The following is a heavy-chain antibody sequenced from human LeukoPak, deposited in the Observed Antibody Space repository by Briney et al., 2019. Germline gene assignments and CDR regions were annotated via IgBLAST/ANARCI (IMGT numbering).Heavy chain of an antibody. J-gene: IGHJ5*02. D-gene: IGHD3-10*01. CDR1: GFTFSSYA. CDR2: IRGSGGST. V-gene: IGHV3-23*01. CDR3: AKRPEAYGSGSYFSIDNWFDP. Sequence: GGSLRLSCAASGFTFSSYAMSWVRQAPGKGLQLVSAIRGSGGSTYYADSVKGRFTISSDNPKNTLYLQMNGLRAEDTAVYYCAKRPEAYGSGSYFSIDNWFDPWGQGTLVTVSS.